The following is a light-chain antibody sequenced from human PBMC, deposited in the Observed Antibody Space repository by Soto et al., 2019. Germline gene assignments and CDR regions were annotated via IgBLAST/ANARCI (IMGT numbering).Light chain of an antibody. CDR1: SSEVGDYNY. CDR3: SSYTTSNTRQIV. V-gene: IGLV2-14*03. Sequence: QSVLTQPASVSGSPGQSITISCTGTSSEVGDYNYVSWYQHHPGKAPKLMIFDVSNRPSGVSNRFSGSKSGNTASLTISGLQPEDEADYYCSSYTTSNTRQIVFGTGTKVTVL. J-gene: IGLJ1*01. CDR2: DVS.